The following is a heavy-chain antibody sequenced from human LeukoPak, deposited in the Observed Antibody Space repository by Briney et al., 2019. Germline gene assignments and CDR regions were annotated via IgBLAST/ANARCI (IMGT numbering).Heavy chain of an antibody. D-gene: IGHD1-26*01. Sequence: PSQTLSLTCTVSGASIRTANYYWSWIRQYPGKGLEWIGYIYYSGSTNYNPSLKSRVTISVDTSKNQFSLKLSSVTAADTAVYYCARQALVGATTLFDYWGQGTLVTVSS. CDR1: GASIRTANYY. V-gene: IGHV4-61*01. J-gene: IGHJ4*02. CDR3: ARQALVGATTLFDY. CDR2: IYYSGST.